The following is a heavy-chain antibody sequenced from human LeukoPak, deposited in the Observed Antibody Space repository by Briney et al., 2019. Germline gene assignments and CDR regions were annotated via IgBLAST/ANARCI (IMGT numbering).Heavy chain of an antibody. J-gene: IGHJ3*02. D-gene: IGHD3-22*01. CDR2: IYHSGST. CDR3: ASSTYYYDSSDPPTAAFDI. V-gene: IGHV4-30-2*01. Sequence: SETLSLTCAVSGGSIGSGGYSWSWIRQPPGKGLEWIGYIYHSGSTYYNPSLKSRVTISVDRSKNQFSLKLSSVTAADTAVYYCASSTYYYDSSDPPTAAFDIWGQGTMVTVSS. CDR1: GGSIGSGGYS.